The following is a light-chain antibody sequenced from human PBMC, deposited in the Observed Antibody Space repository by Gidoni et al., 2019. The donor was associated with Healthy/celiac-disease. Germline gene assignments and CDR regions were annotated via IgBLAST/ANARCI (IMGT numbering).Light chain of an antibody. J-gene: IGKJ4*01. CDR2: GAS. CDR1: QSVSSSY. Sequence: EIALTQSPGTLSLSPGETATLSCRASQSVSSSYLAWYQQKPGQAPRLLIYGASSRATGIPDRFSGSGSGTDFTLTISRLEPEDFAVYYCQQYGSSRLTFGGGTKVEIK. V-gene: IGKV3-20*01. CDR3: QQYGSSRLT.